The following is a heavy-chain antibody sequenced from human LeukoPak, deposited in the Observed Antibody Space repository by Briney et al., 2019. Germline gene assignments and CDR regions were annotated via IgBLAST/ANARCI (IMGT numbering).Heavy chain of an antibody. D-gene: IGHD1-26*01. CDR3: ARGTIYSGSYTQDAFDI. J-gene: IGHJ3*02. CDR2: IYYSGST. CDR1: GGSISSSSYY. V-gene: IGHV4-39*07. Sequence: SETLSLTCTVSGGSISSSSYYWGWIRQPPGKGLEWIGSIYYSGSTYYNPSLKSRVTISVDTSKNQFSLKLSSVTAADTAVYYCARGTIYSGSYTQDAFDIWGQGTMVTVSS.